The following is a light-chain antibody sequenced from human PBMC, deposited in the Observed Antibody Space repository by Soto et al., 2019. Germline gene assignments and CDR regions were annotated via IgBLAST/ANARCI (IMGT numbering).Light chain of an antibody. CDR1: QSISTW. J-gene: IGKJ2*01. Sequence: DIQMTQSPSTLSASVGDRVTITCRASQSISTWLAWYQQKPGKAPKLLIFDASSWESGVPSRFSGSGSGTEFTLTISSLQPDDFATYYCQQYNSPYTFGQGTKV. CDR2: DAS. V-gene: IGKV1-5*01. CDR3: QQYNSPYT.